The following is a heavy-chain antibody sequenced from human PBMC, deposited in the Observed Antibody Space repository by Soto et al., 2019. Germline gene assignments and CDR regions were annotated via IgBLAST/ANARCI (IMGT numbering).Heavy chain of an antibody. CDR1: GGTFSSYA. Sequence: GASVKVSCKASGGTFSSYAISWVRQAPGQGLEWMGGIIPIFGTANYAQKFQGRVTITADESTSTAYMELSSLRSEDTAVYYCARVGKYSSGWFSPYDYWGQGTLVTVSS. CDR2: IIPIFGTA. J-gene: IGHJ4*02. V-gene: IGHV1-69*13. D-gene: IGHD6-19*01. CDR3: ARVGKYSSGWFSPYDY.